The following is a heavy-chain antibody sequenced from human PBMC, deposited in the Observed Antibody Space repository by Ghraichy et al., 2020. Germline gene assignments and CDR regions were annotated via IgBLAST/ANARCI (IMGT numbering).Heavy chain of an antibody. J-gene: IGHJ5*02. CDR2: IYYSGST. Sequence: SETLSLTCTVSGVSISITNYYWGWIRQPPGKGLEWIGNIYYSGSTYYNPSLRSRVTISVDRSMNQFTLQLNSVIDADTAVYYCARRTNDGPAGAWFETWGQGKLVTVAP. CDR1: GVSISITNYY. V-gene: IGHV4-39*01. CDR3: ARRTNDGPAGAWFET. D-gene: IGHD3-10*01.